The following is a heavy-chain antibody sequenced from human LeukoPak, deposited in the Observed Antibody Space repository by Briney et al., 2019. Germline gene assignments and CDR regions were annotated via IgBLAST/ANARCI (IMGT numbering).Heavy chain of an antibody. V-gene: IGHV3-23*01. CDR2: ISGSGGST. J-gene: IGHJ4*02. Sequence: GGSLRLSCAASGFTFSTYAMSWVRQAPGKGLEWVSGISGSGGSTYYADSVKGRFTISRDNSKNTLYLQMNSLRAEDTAVYYCARSRGPNTFGGVHDYWGQGTLVTVSS. D-gene: IGHD3-16*01. CDR1: GFTFSTYA. CDR3: ARSRGPNTFGGVHDY.